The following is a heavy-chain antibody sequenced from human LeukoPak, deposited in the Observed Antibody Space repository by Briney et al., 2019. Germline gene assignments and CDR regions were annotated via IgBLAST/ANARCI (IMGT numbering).Heavy chain of an antibody. J-gene: IGHJ6*03. CDR1: GYTFTAYG. CDR2: ISTYSDNA. CDR3: ARVVGLTGYSSSWYSGYYYYMDV. Sequence: GASVKVSCKASGYTFTAYGFTWVRQAPGQGLEWMGWISTYSDNANYAQNLQGRVTMTTDTSTTTAYMELSSLRSEDTAVYYCARVVGLTGYSSSWYSGYYYYMDVWGKGTTVTVSS. D-gene: IGHD6-13*01. V-gene: IGHV1-18*01.